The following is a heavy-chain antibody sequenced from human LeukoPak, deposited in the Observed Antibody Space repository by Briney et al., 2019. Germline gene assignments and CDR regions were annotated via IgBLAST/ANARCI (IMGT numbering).Heavy chain of an antibody. CDR3: AKAYSSSDYYYMDV. Sequence: GGSLRLSCAASGFTFSSYAMSWVRQAPGKGLEWVSAISASGGSSYYADSMKGRFTISRDNSKNTLYLQMNSLRAEDTAVYYCAKAYSSSDYYYMDVWGKGTTVTVSS. V-gene: IGHV3-23*01. CDR1: GFTFSSYA. J-gene: IGHJ6*03. CDR2: ISASGGSS. D-gene: IGHD6-6*01.